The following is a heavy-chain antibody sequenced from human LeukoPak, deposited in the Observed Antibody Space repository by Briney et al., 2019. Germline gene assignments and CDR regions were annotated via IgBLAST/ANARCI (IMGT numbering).Heavy chain of an antibody. J-gene: IGHJ4*02. CDR3: AKDGVSGPHADYFDY. CDR2: ISGSGGRT. CDR1: GFAFSSYA. Sequence: GGSLRLSCAASGFAFSSYAMTWVRQPPGKGLEWVSTISGSGGRTYYADSVKGRLTISRDNSKNTLYLQMNSLRAEDTAVYYCAKDGVSGPHADYFDYWGQGTLVTVSS. D-gene: IGHD5-12*01. V-gene: IGHV3-23*01.